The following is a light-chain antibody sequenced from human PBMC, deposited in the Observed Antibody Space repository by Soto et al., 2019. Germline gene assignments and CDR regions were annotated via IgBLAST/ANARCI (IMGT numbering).Light chain of an antibody. CDR3: TSYAGSNILV. CDR1: SSDVGGYNF. Sequence: QSALTQPPSASGSPGQSVTISCTGTSSDVGGYNFVSWYQQHPGKAPQLMIYEVSERPSGVPDRFSGSKSGNTASLTVSGLQAEDEADYYCTSYAGSNILVFGGGTKLTVL. V-gene: IGLV2-8*01. J-gene: IGLJ2*01. CDR2: EVS.